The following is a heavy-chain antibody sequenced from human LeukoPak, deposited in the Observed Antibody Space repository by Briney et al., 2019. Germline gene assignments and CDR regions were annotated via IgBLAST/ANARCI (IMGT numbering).Heavy chain of an antibody. J-gene: IGHJ3*02. CDR2: INPSGGST. CDR1: GYTFTSYY. Sequence: ASVKVSCKASGYTFTSYYMHWVRQAPGQGLEWMGIINPSGGSTSYAQKFQGRVTMTTDTSTSTAYMELRSLRSDDTAVYYCAVTYSYGGTHAFDIWGQGTMVTVSS. D-gene: IGHD5-18*01. V-gene: IGHV1-46*01. CDR3: AVTYSYGGTHAFDI.